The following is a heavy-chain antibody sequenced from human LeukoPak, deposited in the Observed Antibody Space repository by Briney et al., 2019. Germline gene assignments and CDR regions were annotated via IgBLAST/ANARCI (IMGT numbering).Heavy chain of an antibody. CDR2: IIPIFGTA. CDR1: GGTFSSYA. D-gene: IGHD2-2*01. J-gene: IGHJ4*02. CDR3: ASSGRALYQLDLDY. Sequence: SVKVSCKASGGTFSSYAISWVRQAPGQGLEWMGGIIPIFGTANYAQKFQGRVTITTDESTSTAYMELSSLRSEDTAVYYCASSGRALYQLDLDYWGQGTLVTVSS. V-gene: IGHV1-69*05.